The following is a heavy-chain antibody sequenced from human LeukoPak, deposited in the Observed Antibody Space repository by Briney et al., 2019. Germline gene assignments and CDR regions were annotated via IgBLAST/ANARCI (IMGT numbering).Heavy chain of an antibody. CDR3: ASPNQWLAYYYYGMDV. CDR2: IVVGSGNT. V-gene: IGHV1-58*01. D-gene: IGHD6-19*01. J-gene: IGHJ6*02. CDR1: GFTFTSAA. Sequence: SIKVSCKASGFTFTSAAVQWVRQARGQRLEWIGWIVVGSGNTNYAQKFQERVTITRDMSTSTAYMELSSLRSEDTAVYYCASPNQWLAYYYYGMDVWGQGTTVTVSS.